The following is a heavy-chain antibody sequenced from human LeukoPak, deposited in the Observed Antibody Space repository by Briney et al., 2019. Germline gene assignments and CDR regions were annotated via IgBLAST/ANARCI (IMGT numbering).Heavy chain of an antibody. CDR1: GFTVSSNY. CDR3: AKDRGLVGLLDY. D-gene: IGHD6-19*01. CDR2: IYSGGST. Sequence: GGSLRLSCAASGFTVSSNYMSWVRQAPGKGLEWVSVIYSGGSTYYADSVRGRFTISRDNSKNTLYLQMNSLRAEDTAVYYCAKDRGLVGLLDYWGQGTLVTVSS. J-gene: IGHJ4*02. V-gene: IGHV3-66*02.